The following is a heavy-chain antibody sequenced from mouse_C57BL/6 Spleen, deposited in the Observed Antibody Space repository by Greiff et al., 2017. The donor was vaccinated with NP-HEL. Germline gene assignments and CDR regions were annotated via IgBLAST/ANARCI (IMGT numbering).Heavy chain of an antibody. CDR2: INPSNGGT. CDR3: ANLPGGYGNYVGYFDV. J-gene: IGHJ1*03. CDR1: GYTFTSYW. Sequence: VQLQQPGTELVKPGASVKLSCKASGYTFTSYWMHWVKQRPGQGLEWIGNINPSNGGTNYNEKFKSKATLTVDKSSSTAYMQLSSLTSEDSAVYYCANLPGGYGNYVGYFDVWGTGTTVTVSS. V-gene: IGHV1-53*01. D-gene: IGHD2-1*01.